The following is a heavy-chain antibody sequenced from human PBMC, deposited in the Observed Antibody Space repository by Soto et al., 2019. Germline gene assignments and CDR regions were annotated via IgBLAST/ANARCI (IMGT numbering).Heavy chain of an antibody. V-gene: IGHV1-2*02. D-gene: IGHD6-6*01. J-gene: IGHJ6*02. CDR1: GYTFTGYY. Sequence: ASVKVSCKASGYTFTGYYMHWVRQAPGQGLEWMGWINPNSGGTNYAQKFQGRVTMTRDTSISTAYLEPSRLRSDDTAVYYCARGHEYSSSSRQMDVMDFWGQGTTVIVSS. CDR3: ARGHEYSSSSRQMDVMDF. CDR2: INPNSGGT.